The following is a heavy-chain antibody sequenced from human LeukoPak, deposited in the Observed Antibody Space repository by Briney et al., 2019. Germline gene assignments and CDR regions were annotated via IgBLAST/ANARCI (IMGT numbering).Heavy chain of an antibody. D-gene: IGHD4-17*01. J-gene: IGHJ6*02. V-gene: IGHV3-23*01. CDR2: ISGSGGST. Sequence: GGSLRLSCAASGFTFSSYAMSWVRQAPGKGLEWVSAISGSGGSTYYADSVKGRFTISRDNSKNTLYLQMNSLRAEDTAVYYCAKEGYGDYTYYYYYGMDVWGQGTTVTVSS. CDR3: AKEGYGDYTYYYYYGMDV. CDR1: GFTFSSYA.